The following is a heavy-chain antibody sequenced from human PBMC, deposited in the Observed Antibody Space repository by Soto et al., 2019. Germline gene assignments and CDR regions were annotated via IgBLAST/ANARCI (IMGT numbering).Heavy chain of an antibody. V-gene: IGHV3-49*03. D-gene: IGHD4-17*01. CDR2: IRSKAYGGTT. Sequence: PGGSLRLSCTASGFTFGDYAMSWFRQAPGKGLEWVGFIRSKAYGGTTEYAASVKGRFTISRDDSKSIAYLQMNSLKTEDTAVYYCTRDGPRGDNDPAFSYWGQGTLVTVSS. CDR3: TRDGPRGDNDPAFSY. J-gene: IGHJ4*02. CDR1: GFTFGDYA.